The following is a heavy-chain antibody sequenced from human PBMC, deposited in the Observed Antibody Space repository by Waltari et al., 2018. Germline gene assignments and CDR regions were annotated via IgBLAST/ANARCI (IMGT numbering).Heavy chain of an antibody. J-gene: IGHJ6*03. V-gene: IGHV4-39*07. CDR1: GGSISSSSYY. Sequence: QLQLQESGPGLVKPSETLSLTCTVSGGSISSSSYYWGWIRQPPGKGLEWIGSIYYSGSTYYTPSLKSRVTISVDTSKNQFSLKLSSVTAADTAVYYCARDRRAAEGTGFAFYYYYMDVWGKGTTVTISS. CDR3: ARDRRAAEGTGFAFYYYYMDV. D-gene: IGHD6-13*01. CDR2: IYYSGST.